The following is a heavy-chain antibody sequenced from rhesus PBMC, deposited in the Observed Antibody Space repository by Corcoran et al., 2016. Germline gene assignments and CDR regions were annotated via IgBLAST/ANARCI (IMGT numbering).Heavy chain of an antibody. CDR1: GFTFSSYW. CDR3: AKDGYCTGSGCYGYYYGLDS. V-gene: IGHV3S42*01. D-gene: IGHD2-21*01. J-gene: IGHJ6*01. Sequence: EVQLVESGGGLAKPGGSLRLSCAASGFTFSSYWMNWVRQTPGKGLEWISAMNSGGGSKYYEDVVKRRFTISRDNSKNTLSLQMNSLRAEDTAVYYCAKDGYCTGSGCYGYYYGLDSWGQGVVVTVSS. CDR2: MNSGGGSK.